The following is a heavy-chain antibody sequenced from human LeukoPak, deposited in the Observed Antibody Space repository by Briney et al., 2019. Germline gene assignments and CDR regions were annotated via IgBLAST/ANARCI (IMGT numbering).Heavy chain of an antibody. CDR2: TSSDLNVK. CDR1: GFTFRNYV. CDR3: AREGYYGSGSPPSLYFDY. Sequence: GGSLRLSCAASGFTFRNYVIHWVRQAPGKGLEWVAVTSSDLNVKLYADPVKGRFTISRDNSRSTPYLQMNSLRPEDTAIYYCAREGYYGSGSPPSLYFDYWGQGTLVTVSS. V-gene: IGHV3-30-3*01. J-gene: IGHJ4*02. D-gene: IGHD3-10*01.